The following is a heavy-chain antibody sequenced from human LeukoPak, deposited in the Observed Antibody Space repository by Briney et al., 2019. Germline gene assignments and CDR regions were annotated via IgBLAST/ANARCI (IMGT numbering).Heavy chain of an antibody. J-gene: IGHJ6*02. D-gene: IGHD6-19*01. CDR1: GFIFSNYD. V-gene: IGHV3-23*01. CDR3: ARDQRIAVAGRDYGMDV. CDR2: ISRTAGTT. Sequence: TGGSLRLSCAASGFIFSNYDMNWVRQAPGMGLEWVSTISRTAGTTYYADSVKGRFTISRDNSRNTMYLQMNSLRAEDTAVYYCARDQRIAVAGRDYGMDVWGQGTTVTVSS.